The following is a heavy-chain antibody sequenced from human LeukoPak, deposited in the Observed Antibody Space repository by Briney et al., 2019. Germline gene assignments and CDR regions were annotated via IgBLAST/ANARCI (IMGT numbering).Heavy chain of an antibody. CDR2: VFTSGIT. CDR1: GDSISTNC. J-gene: IGHJ2*01. D-gene: IGHD7-27*01. CDR3: ARDVLGMSGVWFFDL. Sequence: SETLSLTCAVSGDSISTNCWTWIRQPAGKGLEWIGRVFTSGITNYNPSLESRVAMSLDTSKKHFSLRLTPVTAADTAVYYCARDVLGMSGVWFFDLWGRGTLVSVSS. V-gene: IGHV4-4*07.